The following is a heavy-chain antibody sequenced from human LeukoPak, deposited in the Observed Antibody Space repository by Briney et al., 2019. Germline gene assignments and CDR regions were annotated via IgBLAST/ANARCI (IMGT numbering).Heavy chain of an antibody. J-gene: IGHJ4*02. CDR2: IYFRGST. Sequence: SETLSLTCTVSGGSISSHSYHWGWIRQPPGKGLEWIGSIYFRGSTYFNPSFKSRVSISLDTSKNQFSLELSSVTAADTAVYYCARSTGTSMPYYFDYWGQGTLVTVSS. CDR3: ARSTGTSMPYYFDY. V-gene: IGHV4-39*07. CDR1: GGSISSHSYH. D-gene: IGHD2/OR15-2a*01.